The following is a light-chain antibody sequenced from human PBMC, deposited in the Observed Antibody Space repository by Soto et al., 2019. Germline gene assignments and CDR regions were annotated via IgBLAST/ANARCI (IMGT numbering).Light chain of an antibody. J-gene: IGKJ4*01. V-gene: IGKV1-9*01. Sequence: DIQLTQSPSFLSASVGDRVTITCRASQGISSYLAWYQQKPGKAPKLLIYAASTLQSGVPSRFSGSGSGTEFTLTISSLQPEDFATDYCQQLNSYLGVTFGGGTKVEIK. CDR2: AAS. CDR1: QGISSY. CDR3: QQLNSYLGVT.